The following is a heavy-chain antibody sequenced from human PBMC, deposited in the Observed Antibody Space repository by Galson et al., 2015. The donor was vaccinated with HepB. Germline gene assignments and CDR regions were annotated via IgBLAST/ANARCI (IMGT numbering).Heavy chain of an antibody. Sequence: QSGAEVKKPGESLKISCKGSGYSFTSYWIGWVRQMPGKGLEWMGIIYPGDSDTRYSPSFQGQVTISADKSISTAYLQWSSLKASDTAMYYCARTPASGPWVAAAGEFDYWGQGTLVTVSS. J-gene: IGHJ4*02. CDR1: GYSFTSYW. V-gene: IGHV5-51*03. D-gene: IGHD6-13*01. CDR3: ARTPASGPWVAAAGEFDY. CDR2: IYPGDSDT.